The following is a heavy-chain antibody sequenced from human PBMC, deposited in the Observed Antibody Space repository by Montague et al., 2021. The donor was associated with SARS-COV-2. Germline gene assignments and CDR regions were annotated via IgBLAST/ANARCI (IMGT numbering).Heavy chain of an antibody. D-gene: IGHD3-10*01. CDR3: ARVRYYGSGTSLGMDV. J-gene: IGHJ6*02. CDR1: GGSFSGYY. CDR2: TNHSGST. V-gene: IGHV4-34*01. Sequence: SETLSLTCAVYGGSFSGYYWSWIRQPPGKGLEWIGETNHSGSTNYNPSLKSRVTISVDTSKNQFSLKLSSVTAADAAVYYCARVRYYGSGTSLGMDVWGQGTPVTVSS.